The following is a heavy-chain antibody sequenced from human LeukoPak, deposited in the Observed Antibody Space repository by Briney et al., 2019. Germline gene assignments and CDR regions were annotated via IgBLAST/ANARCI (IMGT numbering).Heavy chain of an antibody. Sequence: SETLSLTCAVSGYSISSGYYWGWIRQPPGKGLEWIGSIYHSGSTYYNPSLKSRVTISVDTSKNQFSLKLSSVTAADTAVYYCARHPPFWSGRYYFDYWGQGTLVTVSS. J-gene: IGHJ4*02. CDR1: GYSISSGYY. CDR3: ARHPPFWSGRYYFDY. CDR2: IYHSGST. V-gene: IGHV4-38-2*01. D-gene: IGHD3-3*01.